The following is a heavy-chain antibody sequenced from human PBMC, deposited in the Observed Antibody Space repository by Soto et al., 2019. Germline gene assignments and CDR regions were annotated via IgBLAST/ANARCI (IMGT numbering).Heavy chain of an antibody. CDR1: GFTVSSNY. V-gene: IGHV3-66*04. CDR2: IYSGGST. CDR3: ARPAHYCSSTSCPIDY. D-gene: IGHD2-2*01. J-gene: IGHJ4*02. Sequence: GGSLRLSCAASGFTVSSNYMSWVRQAPGKGLEWVSVIYSGGSTYYADSVKGRFTISRDNSKNTLYLQMNSLRAEDTAVYYCARPAHYCSSTSCPIDYWGQGTLVTVSS.